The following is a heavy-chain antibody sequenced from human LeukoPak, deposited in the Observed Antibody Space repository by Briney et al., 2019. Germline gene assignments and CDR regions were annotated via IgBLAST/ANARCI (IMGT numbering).Heavy chain of an antibody. V-gene: IGHV3-11*01. CDR1: GFTFSDYY. CDR3: ARARTYDFWSGYSYNLSLDY. Sequence: TGGSLRLSCAASGFTFSDYYMSWIRQAPGKGLEWVSYISSSGSTIYYADSVKGRFTISSDNAKNSLYLQMNSLRAEDTAVYYCARARTYDFWSGYSYNLSLDYWGQGTLVTVSS. J-gene: IGHJ4*02. D-gene: IGHD3-3*01. CDR2: ISSSGSTI.